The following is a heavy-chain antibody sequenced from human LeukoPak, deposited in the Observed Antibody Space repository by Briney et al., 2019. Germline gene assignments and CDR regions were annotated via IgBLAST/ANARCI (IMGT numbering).Heavy chain of an antibody. V-gene: IGHV3-23*01. CDR1: GFTFSSYA. J-gene: IGHJ5*02. D-gene: IGHD3/OR15-3a*01. CDR3: AKLVWYVSGISWFDP. Sequence: PGRSLRLSCAASGFTFSSYAMSWVRQAPGKGLEWVSAISGSGGSTYYADSVKGRFTISRDNSKNTLYLQMNSLRAEDTAVYYCAKLVWYVSGISWFDPWGQGTLVTVSS. CDR2: ISGSGGST.